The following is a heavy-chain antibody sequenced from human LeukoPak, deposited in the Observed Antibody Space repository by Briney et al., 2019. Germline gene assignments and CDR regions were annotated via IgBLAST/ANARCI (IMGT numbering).Heavy chain of an antibody. Sequence: PSETLSLTCKVSGGSIGSSGFYWGWIRQPPGKGLEWIGSIYCPESTHYNPSLESRVTISVDTSKYQVSLTLSSVTATDTAVYYCVRHVSSGWDYYNGLDVWGQGTTVTVSS. CDR1: GGSIGSSGFY. V-gene: IGHV4-39*01. CDR2: IYCPEST. CDR3: VRHVSSGWDYYNGLDV. D-gene: IGHD6-19*01. J-gene: IGHJ6*02.